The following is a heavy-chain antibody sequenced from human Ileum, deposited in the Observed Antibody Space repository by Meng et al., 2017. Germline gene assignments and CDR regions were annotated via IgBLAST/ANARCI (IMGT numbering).Heavy chain of an antibody. CDR3: AREAWMPFWFDP. CDR2: IGGSGTST. Sequence: DVQLLESGGGLIKPGGSLSLRCAASGFTFCNSAMSWGRQVPGKGLEWVSAIGGSGTSTYYADSVKGRFTISRDNSKNTVYLDIYSLRVDDAARYFCAREAWMPFWFDPWGLGTLVTVSS. V-gene: IGHV3-23*01. D-gene: IGHD5-12*01. CDR1: GFTFCNSA. J-gene: IGHJ5*02.